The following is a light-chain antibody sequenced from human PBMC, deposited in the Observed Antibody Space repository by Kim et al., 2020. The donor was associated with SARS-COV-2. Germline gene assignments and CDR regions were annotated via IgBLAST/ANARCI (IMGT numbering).Light chain of an antibody. J-gene: IGLJ3*02. CDR3: NSRDSSGNHLV. Sequence: SSELTQDPAVSVALGQTVRITCQGDSLRSYYASWYQQKPGQAPVLVIYGKNNRPSGIPDRFSGSSSGNTASLTITGAQAEEEADYYCNSRDSSGNHLVFGGGTKWTVL. CDR2: GKN. CDR1: SLRSYY. V-gene: IGLV3-19*01.